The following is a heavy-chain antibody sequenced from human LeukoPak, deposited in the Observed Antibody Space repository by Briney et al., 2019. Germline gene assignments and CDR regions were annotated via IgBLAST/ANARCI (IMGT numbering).Heavy chain of an antibody. D-gene: IGHD3-10*01. CDR1: GFTFSSYS. CDR2: ISSSSSYI. CDR3: ARDRWFGELATLYYYYGMDV. V-gene: IGHV3-21*04. J-gene: IGHJ6*02. Sequence: PGGSLRLSCAASGFTFSSYSMNWVRQAPGKGLEWVSSISSSSSYIYYADSVKGRFTISRDNAKNSLYLQMNSLRAEDTAVYYCARDRWFGELATLYYYYGMDVWGQGTTVTVSS.